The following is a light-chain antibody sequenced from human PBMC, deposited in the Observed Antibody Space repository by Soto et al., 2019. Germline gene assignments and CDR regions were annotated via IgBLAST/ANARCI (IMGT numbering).Light chain of an antibody. J-gene: IGLJ1*01. Sequence: QSVLTQPPSASGPPGQRVTISCSGRNSNIGSNSVSWYQHLPGTAPKLLIYLGDQRASGVSDRFSGSKSGTSASLAINGLRSDDEADYYCAAWDDNLNAYVFGSGTKVTVL. V-gene: IGLV1-47*02. CDR3: AAWDDNLNAYV. CDR2: LGD. CDR1: NSNIGSNS.